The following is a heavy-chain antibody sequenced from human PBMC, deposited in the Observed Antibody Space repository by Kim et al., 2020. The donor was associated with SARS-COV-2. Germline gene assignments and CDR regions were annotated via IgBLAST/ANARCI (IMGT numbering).Heavy chain of an antibody. D-gene: IGHD3-9*01. CDR3: ARISVLRYFDWLVSSYGMDV. V-gene: IGHV3-11*01. CDR1: GFTFSDYY. Sequence: GGSLRLSCAASGFTFSDYYMSWIRQAPGKGLEWVSYISSSGSTIYYADSVKGRFTISRDNAKNSLYLQMNSLRAEDTAVYYCARISVLRYFDWLVSSYGMDVWGQGTTVTVSS. J-gene: IGHJ6*02. CDR2: ISSSGSTI.